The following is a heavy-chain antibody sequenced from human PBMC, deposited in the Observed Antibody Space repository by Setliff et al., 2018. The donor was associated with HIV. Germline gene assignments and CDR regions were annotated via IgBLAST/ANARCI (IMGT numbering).Heavy chain of an antibody. CDR2: VSPSGST. CDR1: GGSLDSGNYY. V-gene: IGHV4-61*02. J-gene: IGHJ6*03. D-gene: IGHD6-19*01. Sequence: SETLSLTCTVSGGSLDSGNYYWSWIRQPAGKGLEWIGRVSPSGSTNYSPSLKSRVTISIDTSKQFSLNVRSLTAADTAVYYCARSNSGSGTGSGYYFHMGVWGKGTTVTVTS. CDR3: ARSNSGSGTGSGYYFHMGV.